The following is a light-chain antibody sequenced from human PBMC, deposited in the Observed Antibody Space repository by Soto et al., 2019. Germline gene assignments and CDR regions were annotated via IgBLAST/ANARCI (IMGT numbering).Light chain of an antibody. CDR1: SSDVGGYNY. V-gene: IGLV2-14*01. CDR2: EVS. CDR3: SSYTSSSTLYV. J-gene: IGLJ1*01. Sequence: QSVLTQPASVSGSPGQSITISCTGTSSDVGGYNYVSWYQQHPGKAPKLMIYEVSNRPSGVSNRFSGSKSGNTASLTISELQAEDEADYCCSSYTSSSTLYVFGTGTKVTVL.